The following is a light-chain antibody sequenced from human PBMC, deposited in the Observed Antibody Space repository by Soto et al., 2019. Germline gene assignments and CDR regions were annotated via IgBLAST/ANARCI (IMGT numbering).Light chain of an antibody. CDR1: SGHSSYA. V-gene: IGLV4-69*01. CDR3: QTWDTGARVV. Sequence: QPVLTQSPSASASLGASVKLTCTLSSGHSSYAIAGHQQQPEKGPRYLMRLSSDGSHSKGDGIPDRFSGSSSGAERYLTISSLQSEDEADYYCQTWDTGARVVFGGGTKLTVL. CDR2: LSSDGSH. J-gene: IGLJ2*01.